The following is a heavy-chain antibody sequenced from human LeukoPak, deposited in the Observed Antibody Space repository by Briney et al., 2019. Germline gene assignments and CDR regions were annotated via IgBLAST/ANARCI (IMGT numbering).Heavy chain of an antibody. CDR3: ARDNSLRDTAWWFDP. J-gene: IGHJ5*02. Sequence: ASVKVSCKASGYTFTSYGISWVRQAPGQGLEWMGWISAYNGNANYAQKLQGRVTMTRDMATSTDYLEVSSLRSEDTAVYYCARDNSLRDTAWWFDPWGQGTLVTVSS. CDR1: GYTFTSYG. CDR2: ISAYNGNA. D-gene: IGHD5-24*01. V-gene: IGHV1-18*01.